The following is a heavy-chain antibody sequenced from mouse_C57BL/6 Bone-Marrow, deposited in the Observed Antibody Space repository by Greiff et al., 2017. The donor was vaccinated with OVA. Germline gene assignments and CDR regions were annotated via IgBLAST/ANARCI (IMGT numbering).Heavy chain of an antibody. J-gene: IGHJ4*01. CDR1: GYTFTSYW. CDR3: ARDYGSRGAMDY. D-gene: IGHD1-1*01. CDR2: IDPSDSYT. Sequence: QVQLKQPGAELVMPGASVKLSCKASGYTFTSYWMHWVKQRPGQGLEWIGEIDPSDSYTNYNQKFKGKSTLTVAKSSSTAYMQLSSLTSEDSAVYYCARDYGSRGAMDYWGQGTSVTVSS. V-gene: IGHV1-69*01.